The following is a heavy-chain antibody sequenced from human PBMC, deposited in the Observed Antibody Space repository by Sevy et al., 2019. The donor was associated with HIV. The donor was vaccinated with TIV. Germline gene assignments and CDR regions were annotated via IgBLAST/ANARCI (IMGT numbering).Heavy chain of an antibody. CDR3: TRPDSSSWDQFDY. D-gene: IGHD6-13*01. CDR2: IRSKAYGGTT. V-gene: IGHV3-49*04. Sequence: GGSLRLSCTASGFTFGDYAMSWVRQAPGKGLEWVGFIRSKAYGGTTEYAASVKGRFTISRDDSKSIAYLQMNSLKTEDTAVYYCTRPDSSSWDQFDYWGQGTLVTVSS. CDR1: GFTFGDYA. J-gene: IGHJ4*02.